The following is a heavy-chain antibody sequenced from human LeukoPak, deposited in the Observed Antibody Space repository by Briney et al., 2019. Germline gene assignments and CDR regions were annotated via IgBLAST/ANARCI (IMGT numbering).Heavy chain of an antibody. D-gene: IGHD3-10*01. CDR2: IIPIFGTA. CDR3: ARGNVLLWFGELSHLDY. Sequence: SVKVSCKASGGTFSSYAISWVRQAPGQGLEWMGRIIPIFGTANYAQKFQGRVTITTDESTSTAYMELSSLRSEDTAVYYCARGNVLLWFGELSHLDYWGQGTLVTVSS. CDR1: GGTFSSYA. V-gene: IGHV1-69*05. J-gene: IGHJ4*02.